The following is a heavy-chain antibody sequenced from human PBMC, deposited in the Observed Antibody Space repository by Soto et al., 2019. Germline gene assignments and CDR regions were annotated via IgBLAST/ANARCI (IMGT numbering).Heavy chain of an antibody. J-gene: IGHJ5*02. Sequence: SETLSLTCTVSGGSVSSSSYFWGWIRQPPGKGLEWIGSIFYSGTTYYNPSLRSRVTMSVDTSESQFTLKLGSVTAADTAVYFCVRQYTSASGLRRSFNWFDPWGQGTPVTVSS. D-gene: IGHD6-6*01. CDR1: GGSVSSSSYF. CDR3: VRQYTSASGLRRSFNWFDP. CDR2: IFYSGTT. V-gene: IGHV4-39*01.